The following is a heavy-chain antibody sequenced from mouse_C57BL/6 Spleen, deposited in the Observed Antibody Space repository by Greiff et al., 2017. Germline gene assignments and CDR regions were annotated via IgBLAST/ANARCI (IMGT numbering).Heavy chain of an antibody. Sequence: QVQLQQPGAELVKPGASVKLSCKASGYTFTSYWMHWVKQRPGQGLEWIGMIHPNSGSTNYNEKFKSKATLTVDKSSSTAYIQLSSLTSEDSAVYYCARDYSNYFDYWGQGTTLTVSS. J-gene: IGHJ2*01. V-gene: IGHV1-64*01. CDR2: IHPNSGST. CDR3: ARDYSNYFDY. CDR1: GYTFTSYW. D-gene: IGHD2-5*01.